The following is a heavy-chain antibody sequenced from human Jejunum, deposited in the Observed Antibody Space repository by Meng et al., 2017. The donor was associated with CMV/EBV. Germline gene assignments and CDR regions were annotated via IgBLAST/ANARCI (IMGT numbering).Heavy chain of an antibody. CDR1: GGSITSYY. Sequence: QVQLQESGPGLVYPSETLTLTCSVSGGSITSYYWSWIRQPAGKGLEWIGRIYPNGNTNYNPSLKRRVTMSIDTSKNQFSLKLTSVTAADTAVYYCARDAPPNNYGWFDPWGQGTLVTVSS. CDR3: ARDAPPNNYGWFDP. J-gene: IGHJ5*02. D-gene: IGHD5-18*01. V-gene: IGHV4-4*07. CDR2: IYPNGNT.